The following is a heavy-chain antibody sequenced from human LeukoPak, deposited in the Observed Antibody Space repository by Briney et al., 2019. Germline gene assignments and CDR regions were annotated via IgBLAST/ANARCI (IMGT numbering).Heavy chain of an antibody. V-gene: IGHV4-61*09. CDR3: ATSIAVAGYNFDY. Sequence: SETLSLTCTVSGGSVSTGSYYWSWIRQPAGRGLEWIGHIHTSGTMNYNASLKSRVRISVETSKNQFSLRLSSVTAADTAVYYCATSIAVAGYNFDYWGQGTLVTVSS. J-gene: IGHJ4*02. CDR2: IHTSGTM. D-gene: IGHD6-19*01. CDR1: GGSVSTGSYY.